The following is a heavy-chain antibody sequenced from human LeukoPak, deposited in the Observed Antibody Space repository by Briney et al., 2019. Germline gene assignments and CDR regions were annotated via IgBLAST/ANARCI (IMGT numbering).Heavy chain of an antibody. Sequence: TSETLSLTCTVSGGSISNYYWSWIRQPPGRGLEWVGYIYYSGSTNYNPSLKSRVTISVDTSKNQFSLKLNSVTAADTAVYYCARHQGLSGYYLYYFDYWGQGTLVTVSS. CDR3: ARHQGLSGYYLYYFDY. CDR1: GGSISNYY. J-gene: IGHJ4*02. D-gene: IGHD3-22*01. V-gene: IGHV4-59*01. CDR2: IYYSGST.